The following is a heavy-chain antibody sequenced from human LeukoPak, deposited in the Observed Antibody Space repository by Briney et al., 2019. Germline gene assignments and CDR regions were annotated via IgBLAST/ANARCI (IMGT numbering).Heavy chain of an antibody. D-gene: IGHD1-14*01. CDR2: ISGTSGRT. CDR1: GFTFNNYA. J-gene: IGHJ4*02. Sequence: SGGSLRLSCAASGFTFNNYAMNWVRQAPGKGLEWVSSISGTSGRTYYADFVKGRFTISRDNSKNTLYLQINSLRAEDTAVYYCAKPARTDYADYWGQGALVTVSS. V-gene: IGHV3-23*01. CDR3: AKPARTDYADY.